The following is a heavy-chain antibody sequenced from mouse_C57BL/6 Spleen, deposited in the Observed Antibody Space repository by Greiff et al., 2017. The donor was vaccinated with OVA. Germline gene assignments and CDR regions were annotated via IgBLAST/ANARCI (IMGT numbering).Heavy chain of an antibody. D-gene: IGHD1-1*01. V-gene: IGHV1-26*01. Sequence: EVQLQQSGPELVKPGASVKISCKASGYTFTDYYMNWVKQSHGKSLEWIGDINPNNGGTSYNQKFKGKATLTVDKSSSTAYMELRSLTSEDSAVYYCARRPLRYWYFDVWGTGTTVTVSS. CDR3: ARRPLRYWYFDV. CDR1: GYTFTDYY. CDR2: INPNNGGT. J-gene: IGHJ1*03.